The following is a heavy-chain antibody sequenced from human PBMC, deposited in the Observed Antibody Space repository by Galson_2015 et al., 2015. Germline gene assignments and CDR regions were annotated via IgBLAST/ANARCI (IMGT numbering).Heavy chain of an antibody. V-gene: IGHV1-18*01. CDR1: GYSFARYG. J-gene: IGHJ6*03. CDR3: ARGPCDSFSCNKRSDYQYYMDV. Sequence: SVKVSCKASGYSFARYGISWVRQAPGQGLEWMGWASVYNGNTNYTRKLQGRVTMTTDTSTSTAYMELRSLRFDDTAVYYCARGPCDSFSCNKRSDYQYYMDVWGKGTTVTVSS. CDR2: ASVYNGNT. D-gene: IGHD2-2*02.